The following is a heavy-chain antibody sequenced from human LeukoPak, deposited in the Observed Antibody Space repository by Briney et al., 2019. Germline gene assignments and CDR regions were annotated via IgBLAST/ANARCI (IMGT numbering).Heavy chain of an antibody. J-gene: IGHJ4*02. CDR2: IYTSGST. CDR1: GGSISSFY. V-gene: IGHV4-4*07. CDR3: AADFWSGSIGY. Sequence: SETLSLTCTVSGGSISSFYWSWIRQPAGKGLEWIGRIYTSGSTNYNPSLKSRVTMSVDTSKNQFSLKLSSVTAADTAVYYCAADFWSGSIGYWGQGTLVTVSS. D-gene: IGHD3-3*01.